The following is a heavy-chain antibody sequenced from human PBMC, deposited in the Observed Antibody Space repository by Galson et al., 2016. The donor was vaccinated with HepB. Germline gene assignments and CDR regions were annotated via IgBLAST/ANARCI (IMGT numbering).Heavy chain of an antibody. Sequence: SLRLSCAVSGFTVRSSYMTWVRQAPGKGLEWVSVIYSGGSIYYADSVRGRFTVSRDNSKNTLYLQMNSLRAEDTAVYYCASSTLGGSNFDGIYYYYYGMDVWGPGTTVTVSS. D-gene: IGHD1-26*01. CDR1: GFTVRSSY. CDR3: ASSTLGGSNFDGIYYYYYGMDV. V-gene: IGHV3-53*01. J-gene: IGHJ6*02. CDR2: IYSGGSI.